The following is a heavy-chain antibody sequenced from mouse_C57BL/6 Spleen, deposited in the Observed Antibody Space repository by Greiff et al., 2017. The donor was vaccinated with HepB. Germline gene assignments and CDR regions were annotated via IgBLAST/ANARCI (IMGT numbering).Heavy chain of an antibody. CDR2: IYPSDSET. J-gene: IGHJ2*01. CDR3: ARKSRRLYYFDY. D-gene: IGHD1-1*01. Sequence: VQLQQPGAELVRPGSSVKLSCKASGYTFTSYWMDWVKQRPGQGLEWIGNIYPSDSETHYNQKFKDKATLTVDKSSSTAYMQRSSLTSEDSAVYYCARKSRRLYYFDYWGKGTTLTVSS. CDR1: GYTFTSYW. V-gene: IGHV1-61*01.